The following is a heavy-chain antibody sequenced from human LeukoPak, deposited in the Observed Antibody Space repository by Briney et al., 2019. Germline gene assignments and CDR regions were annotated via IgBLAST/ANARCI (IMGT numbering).Heavy chain of an antibody. D-gene: IGHD3-3*01. Sequence: SETLSLTCTVSGGSISSYYWSWIRQAPGKGLESIGYIYYGGSTNYNPSLKSRVTMSVDTSKNQFSLNLSSVTAADTALYYCARGVRFFDYWGQGTLVTVSS. V-gene: IGHV4-59*01. CDR3: ARGVRFFDY. CDR2: IYYGGST. J-gene: IGHJ4*02. CDR1: GGSISSYY.